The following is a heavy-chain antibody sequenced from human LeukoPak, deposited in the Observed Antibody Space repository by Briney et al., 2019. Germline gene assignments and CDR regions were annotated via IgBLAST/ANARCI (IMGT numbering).Heavy chain of an antibody. J-gene: IGHJ4*02. CDR3: ARGLEYSSSSPFDY. CDR2: ISYDGSNK. Sequence: GGSLRLSCAASGFTFSSYAMHWVRQAPGKGLEWVAVISYDGSNKYYADSVKGRFTISRDNSKNTLYLQMNSLRAEDTAVYYCARGLEYSSSSPFDYWGQGTLVTVSS. V-gene: IGHV3-30-3*01. D-gene: IGHD6-6*01. CDR1: GFTFSSYA.